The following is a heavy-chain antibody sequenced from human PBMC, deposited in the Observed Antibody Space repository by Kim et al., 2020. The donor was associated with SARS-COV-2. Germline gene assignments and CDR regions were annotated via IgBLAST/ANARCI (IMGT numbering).Heavy chain of an antibody. CDR2: IDPSDSYT. V-gene: IGHV5-10-1*01. D-gene: IGHD3-10*01. CDR1: GYSFTSYW. J-gene: IGHJ5*02. Sequence: GESLKISCKGSGYSFTSYWISWVRQMPGKGLEWMGRIDPSDSYTNYSPSFQGHVTISADKSISTAYLQWSSLKASDTAMYYRARHQVRGVISDWFDPWGQGTLVTVSS. CDR3: ARHQVRGVISDWFDP.